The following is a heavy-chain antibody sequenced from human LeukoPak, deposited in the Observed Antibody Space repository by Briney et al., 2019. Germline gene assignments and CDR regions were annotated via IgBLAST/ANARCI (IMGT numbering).Heavy chain of an antibody. V-gene: IGHV3-74*01. D-gene: IGHD3-16*01. CDR3: GTLGESSSMDY. Sequence: PGGSLRLSCAASGFTFSSYWMHWVRQAPGKGLVWVSRINSDGSSTSYADSVKGRFTISRDNAKNTLYLQMNSLRAEDTAVYYCGTLGESSSMDYWGQGTLVTVS. J-gene: IGHJ4*02. CDR1: GFTFSSYW. CDR2: INSDGSST.